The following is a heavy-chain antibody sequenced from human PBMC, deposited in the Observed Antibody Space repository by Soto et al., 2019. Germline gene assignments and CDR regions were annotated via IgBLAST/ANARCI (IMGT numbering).Heavy chain of an antibody. D-gene: IGHD5-12*01. V-gene: IGHV3-33*01. CDR1: GFTFSHYG. CDR3: ARDVGDVMSTIQGHGMDV. Sequence: GGSLRLSCVGSGFTFSHYGIHWVRQAPGKGLEWVAVQWFDGSNKFHADSVKGRFTISRDNSQNTLYLQMDSLRAEDTAVYYCARDVGDVMSTIQGHGMDVWGQGTTVTVSS. CDR2: QWFDGSNK. J-gene: IGHJ6*02.